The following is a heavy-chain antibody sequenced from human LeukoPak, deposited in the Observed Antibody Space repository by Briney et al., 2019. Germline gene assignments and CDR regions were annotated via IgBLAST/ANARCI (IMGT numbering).Heavy chain of an antibody. J-gene: IGHJ4*02. Sequence: ASVKVSCKASGYTFTGPYMHWVRQAPGQGLEWMGWISAYNGNTNYAQKLQGRVTMTTDTSTSTAYMELRSLRSDDTAVYYCARDLGWRDSSGSSDYWGQGTLATVSS. CDR3: ARDLGWRDSSGSSDY. CDR2: ISAYNGNT. V-gene: IGHV1-18*04. D-gene: IGHD3-22*01. CDR1: GYTFTGPY.